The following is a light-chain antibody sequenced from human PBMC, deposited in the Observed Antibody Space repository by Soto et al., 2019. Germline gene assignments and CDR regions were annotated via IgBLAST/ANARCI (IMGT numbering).Light chain of an antibody. CDR3: SSYTSSSTHTI. CDR1: SSDVGGYNY. Sequence: QSALTQPASVSGSPGQSITISCTGTSSDVGGYNYVSWYQQHPGKAPKLMIYDVSDRPSGVSNRFSGSKSGNTASLTISGLQADDEADYYCSSYTSSSTHTIFGGRTKLTVL. V-gene: IGLV2-14*01. J-gene: IGLJ2*01. CDR2: DVS.